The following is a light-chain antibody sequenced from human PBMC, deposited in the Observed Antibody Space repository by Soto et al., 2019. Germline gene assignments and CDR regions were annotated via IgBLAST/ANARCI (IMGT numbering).Light chain of an antibody. V-gene: IGLV2-8*01. CDR3: SSYAGSKNYV. J-gene: IGLJ1*01. CDR2: EVT. Sequence: QSALTQPPSASGSPGQSVTISCTGTSSDVGGYNYVSWYQQHPGKAPKLMIYEVTKRPSGVPDRFSASKSGNTASLTVSGLQAEDEADYYCSSYAGSKNYVFGAGTKVTVL. CDR1: SSDVGGYNY.